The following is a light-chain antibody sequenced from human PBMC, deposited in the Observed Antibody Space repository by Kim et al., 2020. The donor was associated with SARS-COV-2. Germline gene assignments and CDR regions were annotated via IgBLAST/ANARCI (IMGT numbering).Light chain of an antibody. CDR1: NIGSQT. CDR2: SNT. CDR3: QLWDNNLVL. Sequence: SYELPQPPSESVAPGKTARITCGASNIGSQTIHWYQQRPGQAPVFVIHSNTVRPSGIPERFSGSNSGNTATLTISRVETGDEADYYCQLWDNNLVLFGGGTQMTVL. V-gene: IGLV3-21*04. J-gene: IGLJ2*01.